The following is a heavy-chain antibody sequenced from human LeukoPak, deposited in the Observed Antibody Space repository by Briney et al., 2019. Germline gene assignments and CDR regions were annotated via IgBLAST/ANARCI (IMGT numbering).Heavy chain of an antibody. Sequence: GGSLRLSCAASGFTFSSYWMSWVRQAPGKGLEWVANIKQDGSEKYYVDSVKGRFTISRDNAKNSLYLQMNSLRAENTAVYYCARAAPFYYDFWSGPDYWGQGTLVTVSS. J-gene: IGHJ4*02. CDR2: IKQDGSEK. D-gene: IGHD3-3*01. CDR3: ARAAPFYYDFWSGPDY. V-gene: IGHV3-7*01. CDR1: GFTFSSYW.